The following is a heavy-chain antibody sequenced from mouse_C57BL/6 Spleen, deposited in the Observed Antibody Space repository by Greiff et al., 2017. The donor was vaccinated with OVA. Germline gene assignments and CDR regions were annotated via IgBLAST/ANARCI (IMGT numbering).Heavy chain of an antibody. V-gene: IGHV5-9-1*02. CDR1: GFTFSSYA. CDR2: ISSGGDYI. D-gene: IGHD1-1*01. J-gene: IGHJ1*03. Sequence: EVMLVESGAGLVKPGGSLKLSCAASGFTFSSYAMSWVRQTPEKRLEWVAYISSGGDYIYYADTVKGRFTISRDNARNTLYLQMSSLKSEDTAMYYCTRGGYYYGSSYGYFDVWGTGTTVTVSS. CDR3: TRGGYYYGSSYGYFDV.